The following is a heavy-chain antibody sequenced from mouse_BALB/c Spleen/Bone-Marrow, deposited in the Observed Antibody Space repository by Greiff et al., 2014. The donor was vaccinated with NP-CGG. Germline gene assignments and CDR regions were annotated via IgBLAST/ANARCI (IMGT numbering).Heavy chain of an antibody. J-gene: IGHJ2*01. V-gene: IGHV2-9*02. Sequence: VHLVESGPGLVAPSQSLSITCTVSGFSLTSYGVHWVRQPPGKGLEWLGVIWAGGSTNYNSTLMSRLGISKDNSKSQVFLKMNSLQTDDTAMYYCARYYYGFLDYWGQGTTLTASS. D-gene: IGHD1-2*01. CDR3: ARYYYGFLDY. CDR1: GFSLTSYG. CDR2: IWAGGST.